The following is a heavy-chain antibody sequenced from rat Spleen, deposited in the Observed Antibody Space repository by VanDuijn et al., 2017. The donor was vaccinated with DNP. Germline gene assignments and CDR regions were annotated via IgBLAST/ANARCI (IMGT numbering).Heavy chain of an antibody. J-gene: IGHJ2*01. CDR1: GFNFNDYW. V-gene: IGHV4-2*01. CDR3: AKDSGYYGYNYPFDY. D-gene: IGHD1-9*01. CDR2: INKDSSTI. Sequence: EVKLVESGGGLVQPGRSLKLSCAASGFNFNDYWMGWVRQAPGKGLEWIGEINKDSSTIKYTPSLKDKFTVSRENAQNTLYLQMNKLGSEDTAIYYCAKDSGYYGYNYPFDYWGQGVMVTVSS.